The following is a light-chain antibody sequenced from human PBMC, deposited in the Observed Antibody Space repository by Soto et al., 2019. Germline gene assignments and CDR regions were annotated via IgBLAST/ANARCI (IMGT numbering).Light chain of an antibody. CDR3: ETWDSNTRV. CDR2: LEGSGSY. Sequence: QSVLTQSSSASASLGCSVKLTCTLSSGQSSYIIAWHQQQPGKAPRYLMKLEGSGSYNKGSGVPDRFSGSSSGADRYLTISNLQSEDEADYYCETWDSNTRVFGGGTNLTVL. CDR1: SGQSSYI. V-gene: IGLV4-60*03. J-gene: IGLJ3*02.